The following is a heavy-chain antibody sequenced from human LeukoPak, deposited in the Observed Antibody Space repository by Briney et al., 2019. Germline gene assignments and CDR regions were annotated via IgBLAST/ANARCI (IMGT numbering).Heavy chain of an antibody. J-gene: IGHJ5*02. D-gene: IGHD6-6*01. Sequence: PGGSLRLSCAPSGFTFSRHGMHWVRQAPGKGLEWVAIISNDGSRKYYAHSVEGRFTISRDNSENTLYLQMDSLRAEDTAVYYCARERPTIAARSSNWFDPWGQGTLVTVSS. CDR1: GFTFSRHG. CDR3: ARERPTIAARSSNWFDP. CDR2: ISNDGSRK. V-gene: IGHV3-30*03.